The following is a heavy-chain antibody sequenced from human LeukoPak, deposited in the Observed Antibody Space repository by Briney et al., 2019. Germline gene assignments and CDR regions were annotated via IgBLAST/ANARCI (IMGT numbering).Heavy chain of an antibody. J-gene: IGHJ6*03. D-gene: IGHD2-2*01. CDR3: ARTSEDIVVVPAAIYYYYYMDV. CDR2: IYTSEST. CDR1: GGSISSGSYY. V-gene: IGHV4-61*02. Sequence: SETLSLTCTVSGGSISSGSYYWSWIRQPAGKGLEWIVRIYTSESTNYNPSLKRRVTISVDTSKNQFSLQLSSVTAADTAVYYCARTSEDIVVVPAAIYYYYYMDVWGKGTTVTISS.